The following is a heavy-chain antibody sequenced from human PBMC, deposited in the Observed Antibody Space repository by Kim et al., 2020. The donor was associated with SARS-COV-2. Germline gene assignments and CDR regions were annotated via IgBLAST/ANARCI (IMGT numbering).Heavy chain of an antibody. V-gene: IGHV3-23*01. CDR3: AKGDCSSSSCYTTAS. J-gene: IGHJ5*02. Sequence: GGSLRLSCAASGFTFKDYAMSWVRQAPGKGLEWVSIISGSGDDTHYADSVKGRFTIGRDNSRKTLYLQMNSLTAEDTAVYYCAKGDCSSSSCYTTASWGRGTLVTVSS. D-gene: IGHD2-2*01. CDR2: ISGSGDDT. CDR1: GFTFKDYA.